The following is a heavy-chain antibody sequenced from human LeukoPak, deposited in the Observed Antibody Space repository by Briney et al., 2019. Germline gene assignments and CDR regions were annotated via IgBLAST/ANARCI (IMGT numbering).Heavy chain of an antibody. CDR3: ARGQRIAVAGTILY. V-gene: IGHV1-69*06. D-gene: IGHD6-19*01. J-gene: IGHJ4*02. CDR1: GYRLIGFY. Sequence: SVKVSCKASGYRLIGFYLHWVRQAPGQGLEWMGGIIPIFGTANYAQKFQGRVTITADKSTSTAYMELSSLRSEDTAVYYCARGQRIAVAGTILYWGQGTLVTVSS. CDR2: IIPIFGTA.